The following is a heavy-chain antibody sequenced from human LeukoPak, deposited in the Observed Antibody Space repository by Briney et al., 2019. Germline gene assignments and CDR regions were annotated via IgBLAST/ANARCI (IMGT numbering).Heavy chain of an antibody. J-gene: IGHJ6*03. Sequence: PSETLSLTCTVSGGSISSGIYYRSWIRQPAGKGLEWIGRIYSRGSTESIPALQRRVPMSLAAYKDQVSLRLSSVTPADTAVYYCARVEDSSSRGDYYYYMDVWGKGTTVTVSS. CDR2: IYSRGST. V-gene: IGHV4-61*02. D-gene: IGHD6-6*01. CDR3: ARVEDSSSRGDYYYYMDV. CDR1: GGSISSGIYY.